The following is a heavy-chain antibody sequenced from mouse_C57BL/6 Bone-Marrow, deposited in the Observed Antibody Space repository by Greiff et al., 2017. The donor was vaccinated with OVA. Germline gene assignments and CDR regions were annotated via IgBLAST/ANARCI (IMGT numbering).Heavy chain of an antibody. CDR3: ARHGNYLDY. V-gene: IGHV5-6*01. CDR1: GFTFSSYG. Sequence: EVQGVESGGDLVKPGGSLKLSCAASGFTFSSYGMSWVRQTPDKRLEWVATISSGGSYTYYPDSVKGRFTISRGNAKNTRYLQMSSLKSEDTAMYYCARHGNYLDYWGQGTTLTVSS. J-gene: IGHJ2*01. CDR2: ISSGGSYT. D-gene: IGHD1-1*02.